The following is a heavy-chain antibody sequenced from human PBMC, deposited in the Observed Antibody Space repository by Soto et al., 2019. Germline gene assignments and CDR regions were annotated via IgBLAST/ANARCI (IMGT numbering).Heavy chain of an antibody. J-gene: IGHJ2*01. CDR2: IIPIFGTV. CDR1: GGTFSNYP. V-gene: IGHV1-69*12. CDR3: ARGNHRWLQLWYFDL. D-gene: IGHD5-12*01. Sequence: QVQLVQSGAEVKKPGSSVKVSCKASGGTFSNYPISWVRQAPGQGLEWMGGIIPIFGTVNYAQMFQGRVTITADESTSTAYMELSSLRSDDTAVYYCARGNHRWLQLWYFDLWGRGTLVTVSS.